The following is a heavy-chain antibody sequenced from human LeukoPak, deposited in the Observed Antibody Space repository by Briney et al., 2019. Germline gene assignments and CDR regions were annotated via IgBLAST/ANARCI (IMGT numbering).Heavy chain of an antibody. CDR1: GGSVSSGSYY. V-gene: IGHV4-61*01. Sequence: SETLSLTCTVSGGSVSSGSYYWSWIRQPPGKGLEWIGYIYYSGSTNYNPSLKSRVTISVDTSKNQFSLKLSPVTAADTAVYYCARDGHRDNSSSWYSPYYYYYYGMDVWGQGTTVTVSS. J-gene: IGHJ6*02. CDR2: IYYSGST. D-gene: IGHD6-13*01. CDR3: ARDGHRDNSSSWYSPYYYYYYGMDV.